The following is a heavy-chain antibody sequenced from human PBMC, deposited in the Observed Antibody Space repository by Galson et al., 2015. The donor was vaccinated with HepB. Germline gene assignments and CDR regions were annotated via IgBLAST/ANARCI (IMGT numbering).Heavy chain of an antibody. CDR1: GFTFSRYW. D-gene: IGHD3-3*01. CDR3: ARESRFGASKRFLEWLLSIYMDV. Sequence: SLRLSCAASGFTFSRYWMSWVRQAPGKGLEWVANIKQDGSEKYYVDSVKGRFTISRDNAKNSLYLQMNSLRAEDTAVYYCARESRFGASKRFLEWLLSIYMDVWGKGTTVTVSS. CDR2: IKQDGSEK. V-gene: IGHV3-7*03. J-gene: IGHJ6*03.